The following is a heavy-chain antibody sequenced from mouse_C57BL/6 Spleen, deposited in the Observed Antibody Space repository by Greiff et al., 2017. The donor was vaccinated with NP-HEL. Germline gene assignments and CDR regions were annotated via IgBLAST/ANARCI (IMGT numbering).Heavy chain of an antibody. Sequence: QVQLQQSGAELAKPGASVKLTCKASGYTFTSYWMHWVNQRPGQGLEWIGYINPSSGYTKYNQKFKDKATLTADKSSSTAYMQLSSLTYEDSAVYYCARSYDGYYDFDVWGTGTTVTVSS. CDR2: INPSSGYT. CDR1: GYTFTSYW. V-gene: IGHV1-7*01. J-gene: IGHJ1*03. CDR3: ARSYDGYYDFDV. D-gene: IGHD2-3*01.